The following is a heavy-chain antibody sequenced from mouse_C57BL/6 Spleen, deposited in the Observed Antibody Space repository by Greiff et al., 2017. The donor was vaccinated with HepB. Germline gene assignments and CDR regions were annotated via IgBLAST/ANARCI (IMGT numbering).Heavy chain of an antibody. D-gene: IGHD2-5*01. CDR3: VSSIVTSYYAMDY. Sequence: EVHLVESGGGLVQPKGSLKLSCAASGFSFNTYAMNWVRQAPGKGLEWVARIRSKSNNYATYYADSVKDRFTISRDDSESMLYLQMNNLKTEDTAMYYCVSSIVTSYYAMDYWGQGTSVTVSS. CDR1: GFSFNTYA. V-gene: IGHV10-1*01. CDR2: IRSKSNNYAT. J-gene: IGHJ4*01.